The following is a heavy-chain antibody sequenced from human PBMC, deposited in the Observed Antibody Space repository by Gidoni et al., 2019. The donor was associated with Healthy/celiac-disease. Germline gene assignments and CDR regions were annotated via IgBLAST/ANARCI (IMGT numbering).Heavy chain of an antibody. CDR3: AREFHYYDSSGYFDY. V-gene: IGHV3-30-3*01. D-gene: IGHD3-22*01. Sequence: QVQLVASGGGVVQPGRSLRLSCAASGFTFSRYAMHWVRQAPGKGLEWVAVISYDGSNKYYADSVKGRFTISRDNSKNTLYLQMNSLRAEDTAVYYCAREFHYYDSSGYFDYWGQGTLVTVSS. CDR2: ISYDGSNK. J-gene: IGHJ4*02. CDR1: GFTFSRYA.